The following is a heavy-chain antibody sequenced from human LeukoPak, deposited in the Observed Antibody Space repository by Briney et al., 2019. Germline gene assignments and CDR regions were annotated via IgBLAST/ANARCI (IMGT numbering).Heavy chain of an antibody. V-gene: IGHV1-8*01. CDR1: GYTFTSYD. J-gene: IGHJ4*02. CDR3: ARGSLGSSWYILDY. Sequence: GASVKVSCKASGYTFTSYDINWVRQATGQGVEWMGWMNPNSGNTGYAQKFQGRVTMTRNTSISTAYMELSSLRSEDTAVYYCARGSLGSSWYILDYWGQGTLVTVSS. CDR2: MNPNSGNT. D-gene: IGHD6-13*01.